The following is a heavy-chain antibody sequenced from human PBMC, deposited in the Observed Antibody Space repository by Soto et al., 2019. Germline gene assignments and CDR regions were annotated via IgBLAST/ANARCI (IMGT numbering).Heavy chain of an antibody. CDR1: GFTVSSTNY. Sequence: EVQLVESGGGLIQPGGSLRLSCVVSGFTVSSTNYMSWVRQAPGKGLEWVSVIYSGGTTYYADSVKGRFTISRDNSKNALYRQMISLRAEETAVYYCHGFGYWGQGTLVTVSS. CDR3: HGFGY. V-gene: IGHV3-53*01. CDR2: IYSGGTT. D-gene: IGHD3-10*01. J-gene: IGHJ4*02.